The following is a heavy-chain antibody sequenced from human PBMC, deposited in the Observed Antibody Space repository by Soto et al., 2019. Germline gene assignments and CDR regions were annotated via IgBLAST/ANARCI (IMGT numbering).Heavy chain of an antibody. CDR2: IYYRGAT. J-gene: IGHJ4*02. Sequence: QVQLQESGPGLVKPSQTLSLTCTVSGASISSPSYYWNWIRHHPAKGLEWIGYIYYRGATYFNPSLKGGVSISFDTSKSQFALNLTSVSAADAAVYYCARDLGAGKGSYFDVWGPGTLVSVSS. CDR1: GASISSPSYY. CDR3: ARDLGAGKGSYFDV. V-gene: IGHV4-31*03.